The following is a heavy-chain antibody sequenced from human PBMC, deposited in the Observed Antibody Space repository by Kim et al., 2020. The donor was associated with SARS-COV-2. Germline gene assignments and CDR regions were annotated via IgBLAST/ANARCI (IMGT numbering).Heavy chain of an antibody. Sequence: SETLSLTCTVSGGSISSYYWSWIRQPPGKGLEWIGYINNSGSTNYNPSLKSRVTISVDTSKNQFSLKLNSVTAADTAVYYCARVPYGSGRIDYWGQGTLVTVSS. CDR2: INNSGST. V-gene: IGHV4-59*13. J-gene: IGHJ4*02. CDR1: GGSISSYY. D-gene: IGHD3-10*01. CDR3: ARVPYGSGRIDY.